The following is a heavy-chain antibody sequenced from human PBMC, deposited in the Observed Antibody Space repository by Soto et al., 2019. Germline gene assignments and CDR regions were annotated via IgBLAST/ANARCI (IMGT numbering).Heavy chain of an antibody. D-gene: IGHD2-8*01. CDR1: GGSFSGYY. CDR2: INHSGST. CDR3: VSWVSAHFDY. V-gene: IGHV4-34*01. Sequence: TSEALSLTCAVYGGSFSGYYWSWIRQPPGKGLEWIGEINHSGSTNYNPSLKSRVTISVDTSKNQFSLKLSSVTAADTAVYYCVSWVSAHFDYWGQGTLVTVSS. J-gene: IGHJ4*02.